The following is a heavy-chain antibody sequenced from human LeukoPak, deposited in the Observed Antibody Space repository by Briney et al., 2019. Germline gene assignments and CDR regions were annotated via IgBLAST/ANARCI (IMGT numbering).Heavy chain of an antibody. J-gene: IGHJ1*01. Sequence: GGSLRLSCAASGFTFSSYAMSWVRQAPGKGLEWVSAISGSGGSTFYADSVKGRFTISRDNSKNALFLQMNSLRVEDTGVYYCAKDPNDSSGYYRRGYFQHWGQGTLVTVSS. V-gene: IGHV3-23*01. CDR2: ISGSGGST. CDR3: AKDPNDSSGYYRRGYFQH. CDR1: GFTFSSYA. D-gene: IGHD3-22*01.